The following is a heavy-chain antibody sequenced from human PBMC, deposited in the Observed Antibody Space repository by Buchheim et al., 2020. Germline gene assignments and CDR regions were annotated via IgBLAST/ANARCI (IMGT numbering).Heavy chain of an antibody. CDR3: ATDGG. D-gene: IGHD4-23*01. CDR2: INRDGSET. V-gene: IGHV3-7*01. Sequence: EVQLVESGGGLVQPGGSLRLSCAASGFTFSNHWMNWVRQGPGKGMEWVANINRDGSETYYVDSVRGRFTISRDNAKKSLDLQMDNLRGEDTAVYYCATDGGWGQGTL. CDR1: GFTFSNHW. J-gene: IGHJ4*02.